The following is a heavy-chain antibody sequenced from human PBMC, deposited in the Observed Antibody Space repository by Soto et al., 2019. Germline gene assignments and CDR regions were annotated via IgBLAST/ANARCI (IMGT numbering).Heavy chain of an antibody. D-gene: IGHD4-17*01. CDR3: ARSTTTVVTLGY. CDR2: IYYSGST. CDR1: GGSISSSSYY. V-gene: IGHV4-39*01. J-gene: IGHJ4*02. Sequence: SETLSLTCTVSGGSISSSSYYWGWIRQPPGKGLEWIGSIYYSGSTYYNPSLKSRVTISVDTSKNQFSLKLSSVTAADTAVYYCARSTTTVVTLGYWRQGTLVTVSS.